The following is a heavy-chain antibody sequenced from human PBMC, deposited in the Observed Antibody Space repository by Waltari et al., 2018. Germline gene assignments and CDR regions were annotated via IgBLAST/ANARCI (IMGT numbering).Heavy chain of an antibody. V-gene: IGHV4-59*01. Sequence: QVQLQESGPGLVKPSENLSLTCTVYGGSLSSYYWSWIRQPPGKGLEWMGYIYYSGSTNYNPSLKSRVTISVDTSKNQFSLKLSSVTAADTAVYYCARVSGLVLRYFDWLPNYYFDYWGQGTLVTVSS. D-gene: IGHD3-9*01. CDR3: ARVSGLVLRYFDWLPNYYFDY. CDR2: IYYSGST. CDR1: GGSLSSYY. J-gene: IGHJ4*02.